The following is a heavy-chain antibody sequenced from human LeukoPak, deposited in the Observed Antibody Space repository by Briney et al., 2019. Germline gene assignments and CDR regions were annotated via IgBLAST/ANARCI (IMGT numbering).Heavy chain of an antibody. J-gene: IGHJ5*02. D-gene: IGHD6-19*01. Sequence: PSETLSLTCTVSGGSISSDTYFWSWIRQPAGKGLEWIGRISSTGRTDYNPPLTSRVTISVDTPKNQISMKLSSVTAADTAVYYCAKGAGPPWFDPWGQGTLVTVSS. CDR2: ISSTGRT. CDR1: GGSISSDTYF. CDR3: AKGAGPPWFDP. V-gene: IGHV4-61*02.